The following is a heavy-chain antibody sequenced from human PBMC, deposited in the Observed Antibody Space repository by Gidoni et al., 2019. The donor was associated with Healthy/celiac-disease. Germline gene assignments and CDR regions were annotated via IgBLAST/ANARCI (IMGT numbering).Heavy chain of an antibody. CDR1: GFTFSSYA. Sequence: EVQLLESGGGLVQPGGSLRLACAASGFTFSSYAMSWVRQAPGKGLEWVSAISGSGGSTYYADSVKCRFTISRDNSKNTLYLQMNSLRAEDTAVYYCATDDSSGSPPNYYFDYWGQGTLVTVSS. CDR3: ATDDSSGSPPNYYFDY. J-gene: IGHJ4*02. V-gene: IGHV3-23*01. D-gene: IGHD3-22*01. CDR2: ISGSGGST.